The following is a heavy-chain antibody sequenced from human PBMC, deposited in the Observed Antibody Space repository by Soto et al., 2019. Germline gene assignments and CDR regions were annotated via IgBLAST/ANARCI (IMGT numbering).Heavy chain of an antibody. D-gene: IGHD6-6*01. CDR1: GGSISRYF. J-gene: IGHJ5*02. CDR3: VHFSELEWFDP. Sequence: SETLSLTCTVSGGSISRYFWSWIRQSPGKGLEWIGYIFYTGSTTYNPSLKSRVTISIDTSKNQFSLKLSSLTAADTAVYYCVHFSELEWFDPWGQGTLVTV. CDR2: IFYTGST. V-gene: IGHV4-59*01.